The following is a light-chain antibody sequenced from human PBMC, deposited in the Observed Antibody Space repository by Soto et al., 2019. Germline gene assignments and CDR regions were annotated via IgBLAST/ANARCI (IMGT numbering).Light chain of an antibody. CDR3: QQANSFPAT. CDR1: QGIGPW. V-gene: IGKV1-12*01. Sequence: DIQMTQSPSSVSASVGDRVTITCRASQGIGPWLAWYQQKPGKAPKLLIYAASSLQSGVPSRFRGSGSGTDFNLTISSLQPEDFANYYCQQANSFPATFGQGTKLEIK. CDR2: AAS. J-gene: IGKJ2*01.